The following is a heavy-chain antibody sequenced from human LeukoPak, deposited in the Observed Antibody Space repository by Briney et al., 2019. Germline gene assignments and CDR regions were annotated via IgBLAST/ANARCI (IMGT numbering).Heavy chain of an antibody. CDR1: GGSISSGGYY. CDR3: ARGLLFSWFDP. V-gene: IGHV4-31*03. CDR2: IYYSGST. J-gene: IGHJ5*02. D-gene: IGHD2-21*02. Sequence: SSETLSLTCTVSGGSISSGGYYWSWIRQHPGKGLEWIGYIYYSGSTYYNPSLKSRVTISADTSKNQFSLKLSSVTAADTAVYYCARGLLFSWFDPWGQGTLVTVSS.